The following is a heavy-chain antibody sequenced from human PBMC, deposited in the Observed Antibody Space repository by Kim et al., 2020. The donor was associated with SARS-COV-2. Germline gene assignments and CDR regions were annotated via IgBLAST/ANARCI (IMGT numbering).Heavy chain of an antibody. D-gene: IGHD3-16*01. CDR2: INTSGNT. CDR3: ARVLPGLDWYFDL. V-gene: IGHV4-4*07. Sequence: SETLSLTCTVSADSIYTYYWSWIRQPAGKRLEYIGRINTSGNTNYNPSFQSRVTMSMDTSGTQFSLRLTSVTAADTAVYYCARVLPGLDWYFDLWGRGTLVTVSS. CDR1: ADSIYTYY. J-gene: IGHJ2*01.